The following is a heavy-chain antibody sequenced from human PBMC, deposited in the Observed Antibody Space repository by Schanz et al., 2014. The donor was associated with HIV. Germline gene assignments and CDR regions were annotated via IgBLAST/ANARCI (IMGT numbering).Heavy chain of an antibody. CDR1: GGSIGNYY. Sequence: QVQLQESGPGLVKPSETLSLTCTVTGGSIGNYYWSWVRQTAGKGLEWIGRIHGIGTTTYSPSLGRRVTMSVDVPKNHFSLNLSSVTAADTAVYYCARAYCSGGSCFAGYGLDAWGQGTTVIVSS. D-gene: IGHD2-15*01. V-gene: IGHV4-4*07. CDR2: IHGIGTT. J-gene: IGHJ6*02. CDR3: ARAYCSGGSCFAGYGLDA.